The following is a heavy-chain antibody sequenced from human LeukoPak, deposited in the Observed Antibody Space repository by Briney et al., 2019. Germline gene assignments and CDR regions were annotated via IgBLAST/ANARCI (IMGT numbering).Heavy chain of an antibody. CDR2: IYHSGNT. D-gene: IGHD4-17*01. CDR3: ARHGDYYYYGMDV. Sequence: SETLSLTCVVSGYSISSGYYWGWIRQPPGKGLEWTGSIYHSGNTYYNPSLKSRVTISVDTSKTQFSLKLSFVTAADTAVYYCARHGDYYYYGMDVWGKGTTVTVSS. CDR1: GYSISSGYY. J-gene: IGHJ6*04. V-gene: IGHV4-38-2*01.